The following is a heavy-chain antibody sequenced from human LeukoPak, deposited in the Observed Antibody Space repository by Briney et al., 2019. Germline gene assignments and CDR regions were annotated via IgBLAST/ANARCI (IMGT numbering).Heavy chain of an antibody. Sequence: SETLSLTCTVSGGSISSYYWSWIRQPPGKGLEWIGYICYSGSTNYNPSLKSRVTISVDTSKNQFSLKLSSVTAADTAVYYCARVGYSYGYRALDYWGQGTLVTVSS. J-gene: IGHJ4*02. CDR2: ICYSGST. CDR3: ARVGYSYGYRALDY. CDR1: GGSISSYY. D-gene: IGHD5-18*01. V-gene: IGHV4-59*01.